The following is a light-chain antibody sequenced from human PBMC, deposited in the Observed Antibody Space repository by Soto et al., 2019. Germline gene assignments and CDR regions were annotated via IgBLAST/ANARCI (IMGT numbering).Light chain of an antibody. Sequence: IVWTQSPATLSLSPGARSPPSGRASRSVSRDLAWYQQTPGQAPRLLIYDTSYRAAGIHDSFSGSGSATDFTLTISSLEPEDFAVYDCQQRSNWITFGQGTRLEIK. CDR1: RSVSRD. V-gene: IGKV3-11*01. CDR2: DTS. J-gene: IGKJ5*01. CDR3: QQRSNWIT.